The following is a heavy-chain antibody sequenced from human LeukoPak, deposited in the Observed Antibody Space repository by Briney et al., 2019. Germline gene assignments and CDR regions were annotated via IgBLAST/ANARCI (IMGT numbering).Heavy chain of an antibody. J-gene: IGHJ6*03. D-gene: IGHD2-2*01. CDR3: AETAPAANYYYYMDV. CDR2: ISGSGGST. Sequence: GGSLRLSCAASGFTFSSYAMSWVRQAPGKGPEWVSAISGSGGSTYYADSVKGRFTISRDNSKNTLYLQMNSLRAEDTAVYYCAETAPAANYYYYMDVWGKGTTVTVSS. V-gene: IGHV3-23*01. CDR1: GFTFSSYA.